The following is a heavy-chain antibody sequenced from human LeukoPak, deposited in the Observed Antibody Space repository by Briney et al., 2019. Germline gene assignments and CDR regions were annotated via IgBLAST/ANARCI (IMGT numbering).Heavy chain of an antibody. CDR2: IYPGDSDT. V-gene: IGHV5-51*01. D-gene: IGHD3-3*01. Sequence: GESLKISCKGSGYSFTSYWIGWVRQMPGKGLEWMGIIYPGDSDTRYSPSFQGQVTISADKSISTAYLQWSSLKASDTAMYYCARLVGFGVVTSDCYMDVWGKGTTVTVSS. CDR3: ARLVGFGVVTSDCYMDV. CDR1: GYSFTSYW. J-gene: IGHJ6*03.